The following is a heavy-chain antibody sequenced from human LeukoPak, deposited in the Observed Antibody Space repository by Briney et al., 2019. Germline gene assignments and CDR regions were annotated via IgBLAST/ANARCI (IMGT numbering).Heavy chain of an antibody. CDR1: GFTFDDYA. J-gene: IGHJ3*02. Sequence: GGSLRLSCAASGFTFDDYAMHWVRQASGKGLEWVSGVSWNSAKIAYADSVKGRFTISRDNAKNSLYLQMNSLRPEDTAFYYCAKEIGVRLGTYDAFDIWGRGTMVIVSS. CDR2: VSWNSAKI. CDR3: AKEIGVRLGTYDAFDI. V-gene: IGHV3-9*01. D-gene: IGHD2-15*01.